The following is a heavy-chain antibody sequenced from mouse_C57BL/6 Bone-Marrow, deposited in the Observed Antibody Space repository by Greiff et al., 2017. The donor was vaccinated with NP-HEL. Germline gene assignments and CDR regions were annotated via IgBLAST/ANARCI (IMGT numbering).Heavy chain of an antibody. CDR2: IYPRDGST. Sequence: VQLQQSDAELVKPGASVKISCKVSGYSFTDHTIHWMKQRPEQGLEWLGYIYPRDGSTKYNEQFNGKATLTADKSSITADMQLNSLTSDDSAVYFCARGGWVLVFAYWGQGTLVTVSA. CDR3: ARGGWVLVFAY. CDR1: GYSFTDHT. D-gene: IGHD2-3*01. J-gene: IGHJ3*01. V-gene: IGHV1-78*01.